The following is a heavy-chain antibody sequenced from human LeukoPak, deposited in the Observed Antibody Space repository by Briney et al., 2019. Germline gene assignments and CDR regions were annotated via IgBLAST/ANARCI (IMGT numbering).Heavy chain of an antibody. CDR3: ARDLDYYGSGSYYNVRAFDI. CDR1: GGSISSYY. J-gene: IGHJ3*02. D-gene: IGHD3-10*01. Sequence: SETLSLTCTVSGGSISSYYWSWIRQPPGKGLEWIGYIYYSGSTNYNPSLKSRVTISVDTSKNQFSLKLSSVTAADTAVYYCARDLDYYGSGSYYNVRAFDIWGQGTMVTVSS. CDR2: IYYSGST. V-gene: IGHV4-59*01.